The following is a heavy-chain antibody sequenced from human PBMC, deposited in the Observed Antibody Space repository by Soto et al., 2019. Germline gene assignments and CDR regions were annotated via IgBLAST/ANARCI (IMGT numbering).Heavy chain of an antibody. Sequence: GGSLRLSCAASGFTFSSYSMNWVRQAPGKGLEWVSYISSSSSTIYYVDSVKGRFTISRDNAKNSLYLQMNSLRDEDTAVYYCARVEDSLVVVPAAMSNNYWGQGTLVTVSS. CDR3: ARVEDSLVVVPAAMSNNY. V-gene: IGHV3-48*02. CDR2: ISSSSSTI. CDR1: GFTFSSYS. D-gene: IGHD2-2*01. J-gene: IGHJ4*02.